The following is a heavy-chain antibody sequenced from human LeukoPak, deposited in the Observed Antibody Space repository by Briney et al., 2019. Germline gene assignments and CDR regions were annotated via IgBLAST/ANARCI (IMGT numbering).Heavy chain of an antibody. J-gene: IGHJ4*02. Sequence: ASVKVSCKASGYTFTSYGISWVRQAPGQGPEWMGWISAYNGNTNYAQKLQGRVTMTTDTSTSTAYMELRSLGSDDTAVYYCARDADGGPEGYFDYWGQGTLVTVSS. D-gene: IGHD4-23*01. CDR2: ISAYNGNT. CDR3: ARDADGGPEGYFDY. V-gene: IGHV1-18*01. CDR1: GYTFTSYG.